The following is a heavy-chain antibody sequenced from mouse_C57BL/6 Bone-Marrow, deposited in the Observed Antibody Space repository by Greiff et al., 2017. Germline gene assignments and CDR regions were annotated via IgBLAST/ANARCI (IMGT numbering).Heavy chain of an antibody. D-gene: IGHD1-1*01. Sequence: EVQLQESGPELVKPGASVKISCKASGYSFTGYYMNWVKQSPEKSLEWIGEINPSTGGTTYNQKFKAKATLTVDKSSSTAYMQLKSLTSEDSAVYYCARTYGSRENGYAMDYWGQGTSVTVSS. J-gene: IGHJ4*01. CDR2: INPSTGGT. V-gene: IGHV1-42*01. CDR3: ARTYGSRENGYAMDY. CDR1: GYSFTGYY.